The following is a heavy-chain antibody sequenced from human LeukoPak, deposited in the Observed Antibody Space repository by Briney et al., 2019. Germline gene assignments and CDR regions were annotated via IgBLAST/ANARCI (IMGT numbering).Heavy chain of an antibody. CDR1: GYTLTELS. CDR3: ARTIYLDY. CDR2: ISAYNGNT. Sequence: GASVKVSCKVSGYTLTELSMHWVRQAPGQGLEWMGWISAYNGNTNYAQKLQGRVTMTTDTSTSTAYMELRSLRSDDTAVYYCARTIYLDYWGQGTLVTVSS. V-gene: IGHV1-18*01. D-gene: IGHD3-9*01. J-gene: IGHJ4*02.